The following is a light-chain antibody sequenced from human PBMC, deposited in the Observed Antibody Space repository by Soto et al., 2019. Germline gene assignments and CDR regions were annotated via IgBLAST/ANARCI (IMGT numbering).Light chain of an antibody. CDR2: DVS. Sequence: QSALTQPRSVSVSPGQSVTLSCSGSGSDVGGYDFVSWYQQHPGKAPKLIIYDVSKRPSGVPDRYSGSKSGNTASLTISGLQAEDEADYYCCSFAGTYTVVFGGGTKLTVL. J-gene: IGLJ2*01. V-gene: IGLV2-11*01. CDR3: CSFAGTYTVV. CDR1: GSDVGGYDF.